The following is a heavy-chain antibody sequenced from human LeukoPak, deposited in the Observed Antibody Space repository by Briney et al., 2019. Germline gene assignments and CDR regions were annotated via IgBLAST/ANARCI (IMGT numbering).Heavy chain of an antibody. J-gene: IGHJ4*02. CDR2: MSYSGDT. V-gene: IGHV4-59*01. D-gene: IGHD3-16*01. CDR3: ARDGRGGLFYYFDS. Sequence: SETLSLTCTVSGDPITPYYLSWIRQPPCKGLEWIGYMSYSGDTRYNPSLKSRVTISVDASNNQFSLRLTSMTAADTATYYCARDGRGGLFYYFDSWCPGTLVTVSS. CDR1: GDPITPYY.